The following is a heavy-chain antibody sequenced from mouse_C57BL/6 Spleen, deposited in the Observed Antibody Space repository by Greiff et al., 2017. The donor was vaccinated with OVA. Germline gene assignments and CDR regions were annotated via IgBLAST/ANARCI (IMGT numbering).Heavy chain of an antibody. D-gene: IGHD2-5*01. CDR1: GYSITSGYY. V-gene: IGHV3-6*01. CDR3: AREDSNFDY. J-gene: IGHJ2*01. Sequence: VQLNESGPGLVKPSQSLSLTCSVTGYSITSGYYWNWIRQFPGNKLEWMGYISYDGSNNYNPSLKNRISITRDTSKNQFFLKLNSVTTEDTATYYCAREDSNFDYWGQGTTLTVSS. CDR2: ISYDGSN.